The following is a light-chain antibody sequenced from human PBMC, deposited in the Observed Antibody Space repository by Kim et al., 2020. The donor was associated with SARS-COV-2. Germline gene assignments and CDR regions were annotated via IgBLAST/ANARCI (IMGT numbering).Light chain of an antibody. Sequence: GGVSKEQSLTVSPGGTVTLTCGSNTGPVTSNQWPYWVQQKPGQVPRTLIYATNNKHSWTPARFSGSLFGGKAALTLSGAQPDDEADYYCSLNYAGGRMFGGGTQLTVL. CDR1: TGPVTSNQW. J-gene: IGLJ3*02. CDR2: ATN. V-gene: IGLV7-46*01. CDR3: SLNYAGGRM.